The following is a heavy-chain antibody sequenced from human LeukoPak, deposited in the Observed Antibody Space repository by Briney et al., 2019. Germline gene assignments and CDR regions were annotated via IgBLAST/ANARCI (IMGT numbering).Heavy chain of an antibody. V-gene: IGHV3-30*18. J-gene: IGHJ5*02. CDR1: GLTFSSYA. Sequence: HPGGSLRLSCAASGLTFSSYAMSWVRQAPGKGLEWVAVISYDGSNKYYADSVKGRFTISRDNSKNTLYLQMNSLRAEDTAVYYCAKGGVAVAGWFDPWGQGTLVTVSS. D-gene: IGHD6-19*01. CDR2: ISYDGSNK. CDR3: AKGGVAVAGWFDP.